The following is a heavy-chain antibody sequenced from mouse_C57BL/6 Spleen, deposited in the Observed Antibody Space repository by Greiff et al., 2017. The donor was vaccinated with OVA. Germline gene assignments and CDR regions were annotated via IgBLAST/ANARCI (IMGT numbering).Heavy chain of an antibody. D-gene: IGHD2-4*01. CDR3: ATYDYDSAY. J-gene: IGHJ3*01. Sequence: ESGPGLVKPSQSLSLTCSVTGYSITSGYYWNWIRQFPGNKLEWMGYISYDGSTYYNPSLKNRISITRDTSKNQFFLKLNSVTTEDTATYYCATYDYDSAYWGQGTLVTVSA. CDR1: GYSITSGYY. CDR2: ISYDGST. V-gene: IGHV3-6*01.